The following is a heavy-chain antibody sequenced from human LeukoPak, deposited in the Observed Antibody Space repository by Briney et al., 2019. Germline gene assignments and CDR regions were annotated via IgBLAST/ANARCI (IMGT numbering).Heavy chain of an antibody. D-gene: IGHD5-12*01. V-gene: IGHV3-11*01. J-gene: IGHJ6*02. CDR3: AVDIVATYGMDV. Sequence: GGSLRLSCAASGFTFSDYYMSWIRQAPGKGLEWVSYISSSGSTIYYADSVKGRFTISRDNAKNSLYLQMNSLRAVDTAVYYCAVDIVATYGMDVWGQGTTVTVSS. CDR2: ISSSGSTI. CDR1: GFTFSDYY.